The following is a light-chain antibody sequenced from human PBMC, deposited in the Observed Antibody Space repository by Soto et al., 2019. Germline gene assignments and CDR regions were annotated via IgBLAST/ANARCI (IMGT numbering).Light chain of an antibody. CDR3: QQYNSYST. J-gene: IGKJ5*01. CDR2: GAS. V-gene: IGKV3D-15*01. CDR1: QRINTN. Sequence: EIVLTQSPANLSLSPGETATLSCRAVQRINTNLAWYQQKVGQAPRLLIYGASTRATGIPARFSGSGSGTEFTLTISSLQPDDFATYYCQQYNSYSTFGQGTRLE.